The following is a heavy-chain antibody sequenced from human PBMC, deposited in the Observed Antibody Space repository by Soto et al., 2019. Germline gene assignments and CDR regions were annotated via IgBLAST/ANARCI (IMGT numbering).Heavy chain of an antibody. CDR2: FYHSGST. CDR3: ARTMTTSGWFDP. Sequence: SETLSLTCGVSGGSMFSGGNSWSWIRQAPGKGLEWIGYFYHSGSTYYNPSPKSRVTISVDTSKNQFSLRLTSVTAADTVVYFCARTMTTSGWFDPWGQGTLVTVSS. D-gene: IGHD3-10*01. V-gene: IGHV4-30-2*01. CDR1: GGSMFSGGNS. J-gene: IGHJ5*02.